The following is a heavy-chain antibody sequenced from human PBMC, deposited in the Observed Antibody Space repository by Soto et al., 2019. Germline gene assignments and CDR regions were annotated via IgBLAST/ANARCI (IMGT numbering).Heavy chain of an antibody. Sequence: SETLSLTCGVSGGTIRSPDWCTWVRQPPGKGLEWIGEIFQSGSTNYTPSLESRVTISVDKSKNQFSLTLTSVTAADTAVYFCARGRGRYSSGWSWFDPWGQGILVTVSS. D-gene: IGHD6-19*01. J-gene: IGHJ5*02. CDR3: ARGRGRYSSGWSWFDP. V-gene: IGHV4-4*02. CDR2: IFQSGST. CDR1: GGTIRSPDW.